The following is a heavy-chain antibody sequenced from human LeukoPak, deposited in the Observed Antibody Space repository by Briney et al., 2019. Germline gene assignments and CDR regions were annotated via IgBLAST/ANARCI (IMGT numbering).Heavy chain of an antibody. CDR1: RFTFSSYW. Sequence: GGSLRLSCAASRFTFSSYWMTWVRQAPGKGLEWVANIKQDGSEKYYVDSVKGRFTISRDNAKNSLYLQMNSLRAEDTAVYYCARDTEYADWGQGTLVTVSS. CDR3: ARDTEYAD. CDR2: IKQDGSEK. J-gene: IGHJ4*02. V-gene: IGHV3-7*01. D-gene: IGHD2-2*01.